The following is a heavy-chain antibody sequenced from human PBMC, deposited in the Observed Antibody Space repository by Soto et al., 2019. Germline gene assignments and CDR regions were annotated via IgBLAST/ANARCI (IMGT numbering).Heavy chain of an antibody. CDR1: GGSISSGGYY. D-gene: IGHD3-10*01. CDR3: AKDRAGFIMGSGAFDI. V-gene: IGHV4-31*03. CDR2: IYNSGST. Sequence: QVQLQESGPGLVKPSQTLSLTCTVSGGSISSGGYYWSWIRQHPGKGLEWIGYIYNSGSTYYNPSLKSRVSISLDTSKNLFSLKLSSVTAADTAVYYCAKDRAGFIMGSGAFDIWGQGTMVTVSS. J-gene: IGHJ3*02.